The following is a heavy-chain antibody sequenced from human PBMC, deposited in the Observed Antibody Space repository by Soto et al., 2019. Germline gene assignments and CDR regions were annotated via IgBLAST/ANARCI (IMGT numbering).Heavy chain of an antibody. Sequence: QVHLVQSGAEVKKPGASVKVSCKGSGYAFTTYGITWVRQAPGQGLEWMGWISAHNGNTKYAPKLQGRVTVTRDTSTSTAYMELRSLRSDDTAVYYCARGRYGDYWGQGALVTVSS. CDR1: GYAFTTYG. V-gene: IGHV1-18*01. CDR2: ISAHNGNT. J-gene: IGHJ4*02. CDR3: ARGRYGDY. D-gene: IGHD1-1*01.